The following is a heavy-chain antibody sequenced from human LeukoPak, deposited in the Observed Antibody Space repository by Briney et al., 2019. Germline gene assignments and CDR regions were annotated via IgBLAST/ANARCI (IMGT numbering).Heavy chain of an antibody. D-gene: IGHD5-24*01. V-gene: IGHV5-51*01. Sequence: GESPQTLCWGSGYSFTSYWIGWGRQMPGKGVEWLGIVYPGDSDTRYSPSFQGQVTISADKSISTAYLQWSSLKASDTVMYYCARLRDGYKSPRGLDYWGQGTLVTVSS. CDR3: ARLRDGYKSPRGLDY. CDR2: VYPGDSDT. CDR1: GYSFTSYW. J-gene: IGHJ4*02.